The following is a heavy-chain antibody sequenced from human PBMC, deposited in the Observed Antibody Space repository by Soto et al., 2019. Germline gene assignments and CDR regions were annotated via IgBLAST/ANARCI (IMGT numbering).Heavy chain of an antibody. D-gene: IGHD1-7*01. CDR2: SSAYNGNT. Sequence: ASVELSCKDPGYTITSYGMSWVRQPLGKWLEWMGWSSAYNGNTNYAQKLQGRVPMTTDTSTSTAYMELPRLTSADTAVYHCARDQSGTPWYVQWFGPSAQGTLVTLSS. CDR3: ARDQSGTPWYVQWFGP. CDR1: GYTITSYG. V-gene: IGHV1-18*01. J-gene: IGHJ5*02.